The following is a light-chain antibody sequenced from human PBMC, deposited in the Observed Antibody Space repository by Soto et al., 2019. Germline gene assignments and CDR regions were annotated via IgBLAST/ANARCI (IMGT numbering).Light chain of an antibody. CDR3: QQRHMWPIT. CDR2: DAY. V-gene: IGKV3-11*01. CDR1: QSFRGL. Sequence: EVVLTQSPFTLSLSPGDRATLSCRASQSFRGLLAWYQQKPGQAPRLLIYDAYNRATGIPPRFSGSGSGTDFTLTISSLEPEDSAVYYCQQRHMWPITFGQGTRLEI. J-gene: IGKJ5*01.